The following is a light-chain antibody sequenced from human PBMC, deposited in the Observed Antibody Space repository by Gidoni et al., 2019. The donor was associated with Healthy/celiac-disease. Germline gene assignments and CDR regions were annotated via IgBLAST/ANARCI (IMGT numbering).Light chain of an antibody. V-gene: IGLV2-14*01. Sequence: QSALTQPASVSGSPGQSITISCTGTSSYVGGYNYVSWYQQHPGKAPKLMIYEVSNRPSGVSNRFSGSKSGNTASLTISGLQAEDEADYYCSSYTSSRGVFGGGTKLTVL. J-gene: IGLJ3*02. CDR3: SSYTSSRGV. CDR2: EVS. CDR1: SSYVGGYNY.